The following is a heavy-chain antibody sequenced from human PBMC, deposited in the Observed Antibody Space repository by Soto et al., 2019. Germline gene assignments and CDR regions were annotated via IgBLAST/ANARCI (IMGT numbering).Heavy chain of an antibody. CDR2: ISGSGGTT. CDR3: GKDSGGFLGVPAGASTPMVV. D-gene: IGHD3-16*01. J-gene: IGHJ6*03. Sequence: EVQLLESGGAPVQSGGSLRLSCVASGFTFENYAMSWVRQAPGKGLEWVSAISGSGGTTYYSDSVKGRFTISRDNSKNPVYMQITALRVEAAAEYFGGKDSGGFLGVPAGASTPMVVWGKGTTVTAPS. V-gene: IGHV3-23*01. CDR1: GFTFENYA.